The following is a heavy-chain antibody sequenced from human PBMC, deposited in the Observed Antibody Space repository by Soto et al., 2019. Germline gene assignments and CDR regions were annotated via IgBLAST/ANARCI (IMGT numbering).Heavy chain of an antibody. CDR3: AKGLLNGRWYAAD. CDR2: ITTNGHT. V-gene: IGHV3-23*01. Sequence: EVHLLESGGVLVQPGESLRLSCETSGFTFTNCVMTWVRQPPEKRLEWVSVITTNGHTDYADSVKGRFTIFRDNSKNTVYLQMNSLRAEDTAIYYCAKGLLNGRWYAADWGQGTLVTVSS. J-gene: IGHJ4*02. D-gene: IGHD6-13*01. CDR1: GFTFTNCV.